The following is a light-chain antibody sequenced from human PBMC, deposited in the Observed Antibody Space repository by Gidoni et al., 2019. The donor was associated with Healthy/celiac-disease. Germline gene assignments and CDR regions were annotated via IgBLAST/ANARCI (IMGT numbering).Light chain of an antibody. CDR1: QDISNY. CDR3: QQYDNLPPLT. Sequence: DIQMTQSPSSLSASVGDRVTITCQASQDISNYLTWYQQKPGKAPKLLIYDASNLETGVPSRFSGSGSWTDFTFTISSLQPEDIATYYCQQYDNLPPLTFXGXTKVEIK. J-gene: IGKJ4*01. V-gene: IGKV1-33*01. CDR2: DAS.